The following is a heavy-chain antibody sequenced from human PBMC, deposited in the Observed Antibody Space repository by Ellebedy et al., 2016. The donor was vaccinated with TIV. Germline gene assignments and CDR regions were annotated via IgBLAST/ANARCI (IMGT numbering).Heavy chain of an antibody. CDR1: GFTFSNHY. CDR3: ARDPDTANKIDY. V-gene: IGHV3-21*06. CDR2: ITSSGDSM. Sequence: GGSLRLSXAASGFTFSNHYMSWVRQAPGKGLEWVSFITSSGDSMYYADSVKGRFTISRDNAKNSLYLEMNSRRAEDTAVYYCARDPDTANKIDYWGQGTLVTVSS. J-gene: IGHJ4*02. D-gene: IGHD5-18*01.